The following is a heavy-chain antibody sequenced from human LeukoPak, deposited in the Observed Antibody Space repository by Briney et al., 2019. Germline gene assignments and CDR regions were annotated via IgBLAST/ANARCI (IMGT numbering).Heavy chain of an antibody. Sequence: GASVKVSCKASGYTFTSYAMHWVRQAPGQRLEWMGWINAGNGNTKYSQKFQGRVTITRDTSASTAYMELSSLRSEDTAVYYCARIPPAIFGVQPDERGWFDPWGQGTLVTASS. CDR2: INAGNGNT. V-gene: IGHV1-3*01. D-gene: IGHD3-3*01. J-gene: IGHJ5*02. CDR3: ARIPPAIFGVQPDERGWFDP. CDR1: GYTFTSYA.